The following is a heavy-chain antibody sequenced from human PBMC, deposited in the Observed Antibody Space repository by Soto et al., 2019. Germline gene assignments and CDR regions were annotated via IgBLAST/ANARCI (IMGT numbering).Heavy chain of an antibody. J-gene: IGHJ5*02. V-gene: IGHV4-59*01. CDR2: IYYSGST. D-gene: IGHD3-9*01. CDR1: GGSISSYY. CDR3: ARFGLTGYYDDDNWFDP. Sequence: SETLSLTCTVSGGSISSYYWSWIRQPPGKGLEWIGYIYYSGSTNYNPSLKSRVTISVDTSKNQFSLKLSSVTAADTAVYYCARFGLTGYYDDDNWFDPWGQGTLVTVSS.